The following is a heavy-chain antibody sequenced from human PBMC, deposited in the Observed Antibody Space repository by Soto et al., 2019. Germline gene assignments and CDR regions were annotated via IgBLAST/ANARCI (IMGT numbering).Heavy chain of an antibody. CDR3: ARDGGGDSSSWSTAYYYYYMDV. D-gene: IGHD6-13*01. J-gene: IGHJ6*03. CDR2: ISAYNGNT. V-gene: IGHV1-18*01. Sequence: WISAYNGNTNYAQKLQGRVTMTTDTSTSTAYMELRSLRSDDTAVYYCARDGGGDSSSWSTAYYYYYMDVWGKGTTVTVSS.